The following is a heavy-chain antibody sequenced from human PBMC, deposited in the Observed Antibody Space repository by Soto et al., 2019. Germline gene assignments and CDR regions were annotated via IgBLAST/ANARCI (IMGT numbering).Heavy chain of an antibody. V-gene: IGHV3-23*01. Sequence: PRLSCAASGFTFSNYAMSWVRQAPGKGLEWVSGISVSGGSTYYADSVKGRFTISRDNSKNTLYVQMNSLRVDDTAVYYCAKDAGSVCSGGSCYFQALDSWGQGTLVTVSS. CDR2: ISVSGGST. D-gene: IGHD2-15*01. CDR3: AKDAGSVCSGGSCYFQALDS. CDR1: GFTFSNYA. J-gene: IGHJ4*02.